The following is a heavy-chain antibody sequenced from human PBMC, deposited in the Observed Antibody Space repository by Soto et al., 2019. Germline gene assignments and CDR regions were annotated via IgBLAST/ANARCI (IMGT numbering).Heavy chain of an antibody. CDR2: TYYRSKWYN. CDR3: ARDIGQLVGYAFDI. J-gene: IGHJ3*02. D-gene: IGHD6-6*01. CDR1: GDSVSCNSAA. V-gene: IGHV6-1*01. Sequence: PSQTLSLICAMSGDSVSCNSAAWNWIRQSPSRGLEWLGRTYYRSKWYNDYAVSVKSRITINPDTSKNQFSLQLNSVTPEDTAVYYCARDIGQLVGYAFDIWGQGTMVTVSS.